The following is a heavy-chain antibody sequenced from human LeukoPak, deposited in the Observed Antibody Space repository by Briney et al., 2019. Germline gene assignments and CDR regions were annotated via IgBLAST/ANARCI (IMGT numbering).Heavy chain of an antibody. CDR1: GFTLSRYG. V-gene: IGHV3-30*18. J-gene: IGHJ4*02. D-gene: IGHD3-10*01. CDR2: ISYDGSNK. CDR3: AKGDPYGSGSYPVDY. Sequence: PGRSLRLSCAASGFTLSRYGMHWVRQASGKGLEWGALISYDGSNKYYADSVKGRFTISRDNSKNTLYLQMNSLRPEDTAVYYCAKGDPYGSGSYPVDYWGQGTLVTVSS.